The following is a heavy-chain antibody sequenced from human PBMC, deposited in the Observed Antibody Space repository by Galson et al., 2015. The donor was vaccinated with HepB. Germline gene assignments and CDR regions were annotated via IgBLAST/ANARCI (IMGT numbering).Heavy chain of an antibody. V-gene: IGHV1-2*04. D-gene: IGHD3-9*01. J-gene: IGHJ4*02. CDR1: GYTFTGYY. Sequence: SVKVSCKASGYTFTGYYMHWVRQAPGQGLEWMGWINPNSGGTNYAQKFQGCVTMTRDTSISTAYMGLCRLRSDDTAVYYCARGRHFDWLLDYWGQGTLVTVSS. CDR3: ARGRHFDWLLDY. CDR2: INPNSGGT.